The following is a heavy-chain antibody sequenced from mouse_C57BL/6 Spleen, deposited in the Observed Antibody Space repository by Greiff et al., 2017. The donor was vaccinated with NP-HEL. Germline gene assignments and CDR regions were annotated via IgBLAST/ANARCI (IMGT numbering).Heavy chain of an antibody. V-gene: IGHV5-17*01. CDR2: ISSGSSTI. D-gene: IGHD3-3*01. CDR1: GFTFSDYG. CDR3: ARQGLSAMDY. J-gene: IGHJ4*01. Sequence: EVKLVESGGGLVKPGGSLKLSCAASGFTFSDYGMHWVRQAPEKGLEWVAYISSGSSTIYYADTVKGRFTISRDNAKNTLFLQMTSLRSEDTAMYYCARQGLSAMDYWGQGTSVTVSS.